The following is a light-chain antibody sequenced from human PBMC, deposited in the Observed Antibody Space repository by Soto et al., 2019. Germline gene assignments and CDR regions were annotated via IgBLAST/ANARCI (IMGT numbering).Light chain of an antibody. CDR1: HSVSSN. Sequence: EILMTQSPATLSVSPGERATLSCRASHSVSSNLAWYQQKPGQAPRLLIYGASTRATGIPARFSGSGSGTDFTLTISSLQSADFAVYYCKQYYTWAPLTFGGGTKVDI. CDR2: GAS. J-gene: IGKJ4*01. CDR3: KQYYTWAPLT. V-gene: IGKV3-15*01.